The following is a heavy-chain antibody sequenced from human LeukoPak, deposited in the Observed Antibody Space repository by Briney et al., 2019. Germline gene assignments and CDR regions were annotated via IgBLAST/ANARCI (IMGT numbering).Heavy chain of an antibody. Sequence: SETLSLTCAVSGGSISSSNWWSWVRQPPGKGLEWIGEIYHSGSTNYNPSLKSRVTISVDKSKNQFSLKLSSVTAADTAVYYCAREGGASLTTEDAFDIWGQGTMVTVSS. CDR2: IYHSGST. D-gene: IGHD4-17*01. CDR1: GGSISSSNW. CDR3: AREGGASLTTEDAFDI. V-gene: IGHV4-4*02. J-gene: IGHJ3*02.